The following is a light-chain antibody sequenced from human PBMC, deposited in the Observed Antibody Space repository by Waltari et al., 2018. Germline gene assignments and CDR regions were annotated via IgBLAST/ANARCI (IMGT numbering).Light chain of an antibody. Sequence: QSVLTQPPPVSGAPGPRVTISCTWSSSNTGAGYDVPWYPQLPGTAPKLLIYGNSNRPSGVPDRFSGSKSGTSASLAITGLQAEDEADYYCQSYDSSLSGSWGVFGTGTKVTVL. J-gene: IGLJ1*01. V-gene: IGLV1-40*01. CDR1: SSNTGAGYD. CDR2: GNS. CDR3: QSYDSSLSGSWGV.